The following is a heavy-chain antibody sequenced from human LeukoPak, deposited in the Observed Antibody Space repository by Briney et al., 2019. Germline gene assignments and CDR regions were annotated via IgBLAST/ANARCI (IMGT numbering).Heavy chain of an antibody. D-gene: IGHD6-19*01. J-gene: IGHJ4*02. Sequence: SPYLSLTRTVSGGSIISYYWGWIRQPAGEGLGWIVRVCRTGGTKYSPSLESRLTMSKDTSKDQFSLKLAPAAAADTAVYYCARSVVVAGLRYYFDAWGQGSPVSVSS. V-gene: IGHV4-4*07. CDR2: VCRTGGT. CDR3: ARSVVVAGLRYYFDA. CDR1: GGSIISYY.